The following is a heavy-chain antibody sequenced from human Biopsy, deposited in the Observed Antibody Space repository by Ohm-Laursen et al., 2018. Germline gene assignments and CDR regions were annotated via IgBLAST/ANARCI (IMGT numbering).Heavy chain of an antibody. CDR2: SRNKANSYTS. V-gene: IGHV3-72*01. J-gene: IGHJ4*02. CDR3: ARMFARPGACSGGTCYPGDDY. Sequence: SLRLSCAASGFTLSDHNMDWVRLAPGKGLEWVGRSRNKANSYTSVYAASVKGRFTISRDESETSMFLQMSGLKTEDTAVYYCARMFARPGACSGGTCYPGDDYWDQGTLVTVSS. D-gene: IGHD2-15*01. CDR1: GFTLSDHN.